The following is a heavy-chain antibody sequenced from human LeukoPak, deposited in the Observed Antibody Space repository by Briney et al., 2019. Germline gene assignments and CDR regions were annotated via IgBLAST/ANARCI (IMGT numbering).Heavy chain of an antibody. Sequence: ASVKVSCKGSGYTLTELSMHWVRQAPGKGLEWMGGFDPEDGETIYAQKFQGRVTMTEDTSTDTAYMELSSLRSEDTAVYYCATKPYYYDSSGYHYWGQGTLVTVSS. V-gene: IGHV1-24*01. J-gene: IGHJ4*02. CDR1: GYTLTELS. CDR3: ATKPYYYDSSGYHY. D-gene: IGHD3-22*01. CDR2: FDPEDGET.